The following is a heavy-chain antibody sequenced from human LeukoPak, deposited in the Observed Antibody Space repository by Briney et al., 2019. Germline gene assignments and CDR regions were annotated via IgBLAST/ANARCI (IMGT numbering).Heavy chain of an antibody. CDR3: VGVKYSGTYYDY. Sequence: PGGSLRLSCAASGFTFDDYTMHWVRQAPGKGLEWVSRINSDGSTTSYADAVKGRFTISRDNAKSMLYLQMNSLRAEDTAVYYCVGVKYSGTYYDYWGQGTLVTVSS. V-gene: IGHV3-74*01. CDR2: INSDGSTT. D-gene: IGHD5-12*01. CDR1: GFTFDDYT. J-gene: IGHJ4*02.